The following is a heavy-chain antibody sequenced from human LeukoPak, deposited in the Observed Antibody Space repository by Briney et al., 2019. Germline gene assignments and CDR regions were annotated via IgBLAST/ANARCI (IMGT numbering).Heavy chain of an antibody. D-gene: IGHD3-10*01. CDR1: GFTFSSYS. CDR2: ISYDGTYK. Sequence: GGSLRLFCAASGFTFSSYSMHWVRQAPGKGLEWVAVISYDGTYKYYTDSVKGRFTISRDNSKNTLYLQMNSLTTEDTAVYYCARGLYSYGSGSPESDYWGQGTLVTVSS. J-gene: IGHJ4*02. V-gene: IGHV3-30-3*01. CDR3: ARGLYSYGSGSPESDY.